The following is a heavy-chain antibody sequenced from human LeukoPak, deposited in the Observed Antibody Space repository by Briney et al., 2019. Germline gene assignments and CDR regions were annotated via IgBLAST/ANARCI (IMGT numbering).Heavy chain of an antibody. D-gene: IGHD1-26*01. J-gene: IGHJ4*02. CDR3: AADPYSGSYYGYFDY. Sequence: ASVKVSCKASGFTFTSSAMQWVRQARGQRLEWIGWIVVGSGNTNYAQKFQERVTITRDMSTSTAYMELSSLRSEDTAVYYCAADPYSGSYYGYFDYWGQGTLVTVSS. CDR2: IVVGSGNT. V-gene: IGHV1-58*02. CDR1: GFTFTSSA.